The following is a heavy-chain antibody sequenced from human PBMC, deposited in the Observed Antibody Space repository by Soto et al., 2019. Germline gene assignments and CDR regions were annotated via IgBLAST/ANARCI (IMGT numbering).Heavy chain of an antibody. CDR2: IYSSENT. Sequence: PSQTMPLTSSVVEGNSVNLGGRCISQHQGKGLEWIGSIYSSENTYYNPSLMSRVTISVDTSKNQFSLKLSSVTAADTAVYFCARLNGYCISTNCHGYYGMDVWGQGTTVTVSS. CDR3: ARLNGYCISTNCHGYYGMDV. CDR1: EGNSVNLG. J-gene: IGHJ6*02. D-gene: IGHD2-2*01. V-gene: IGHV4-59*04.